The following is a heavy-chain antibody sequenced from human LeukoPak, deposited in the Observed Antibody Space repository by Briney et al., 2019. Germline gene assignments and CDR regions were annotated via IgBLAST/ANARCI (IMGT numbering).Heavy chain of an antibody. V-gene: IGHV3-9*01. J-gene: IGHJ4*02. D-gene: IGHD3-22*01. CDR3: AKAYDSSGSYFEY. CDR1: GFTFDDYA. Sequence: GGSLRLSCAASGFTFDDYAMHWVRQAPGKGLEWVSGISWNSGSIGYADSVKGRFTISRDNAKNYLYLQMNSLRAEDTALYYCAKAYDSSGSYFEYWGQGTLVTVSS. CDR2: ISWNSGSI.